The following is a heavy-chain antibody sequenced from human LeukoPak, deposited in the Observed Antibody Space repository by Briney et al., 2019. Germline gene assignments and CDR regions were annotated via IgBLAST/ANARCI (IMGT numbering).Heavy chain of an antibody. CDR1: GGSISSSSYY. V-gene: IGHV4-39*01. J-gene: IGHJ4*02. CDR3: ARQVVGATTDY. Sequence: PSETLSLTCTVSGGSISSSSYYWGWIRQPPGKGLEWIGSIYYSGSTYYNPSLKSRVTISVDTSKNQFSLKLSSVTAADTAVYYCARQVVGATTDYWGQGTLDTVSS. CDR2: IYYSGST. D-gene: IGHD1-26*01.